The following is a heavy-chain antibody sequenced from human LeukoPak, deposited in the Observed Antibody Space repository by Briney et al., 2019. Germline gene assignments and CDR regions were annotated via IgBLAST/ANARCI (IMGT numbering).Heavy chain of an antibody. V-gene: IGHV3-7*01. D-gene: IGHD5-24*01. J-gene: IGHJ6*02. CDR2: IKLTGSEK. Sequence: GGSLRLSCAASGFTFSNYWMSWVRQAPGKGLEWVANIKLTGSEKYYVDSVKGRFTISRDNAKNSLYLQMNSLRAEDTAVYYCATGRGGVWGQGTTVTVSS. CDR1: GFTFSNYW. CDR3: ATGRGGV.